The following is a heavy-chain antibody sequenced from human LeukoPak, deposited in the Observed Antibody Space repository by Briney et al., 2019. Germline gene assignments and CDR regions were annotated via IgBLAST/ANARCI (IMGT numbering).Heavy chain of an antibody. CDR3: AAVSVDYGDSSLDF. Sequence: GGSLRLSCAASGFTFSNAWMSWVRQPPGKGLEWVGRIKSKTDGGTTDYAEPVKGRFTISRDDSKNTLCLQMNFLKTEDTALYYCAAVSVDYGDSSLDFWGQGTLVTVSS. V-gene: IGHV3-15*01. CDR2: IKSKTDGGTT. D-gene: IGHD4-17*01. J-gene: IGHJ4*02. CDR1: GFTFSNAW.